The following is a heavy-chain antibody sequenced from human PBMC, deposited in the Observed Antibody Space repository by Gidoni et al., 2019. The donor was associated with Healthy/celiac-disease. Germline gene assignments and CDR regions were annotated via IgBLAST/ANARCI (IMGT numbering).Heavy chain of an antibody. J-gene: IGHJ4*02. Sequence: QVQLVQSGAEVKKPGASVKVSCKASGYTFTGYYMHWVRQAPGQGLAWMGWINPNTGGANYAQKFQGRVTMTRDTSISTAYMELSRLKSDDTAVYYCARRHYDILTGYYLPDYWGQGTLVTVSS. D-gene: IGHD3-9*01. V-gene: IGHV1-2*02. CDR3: ARRHYDILTGYYLPDY. CDR1: GYTFTGYY. CDR2: INPNTGGA.